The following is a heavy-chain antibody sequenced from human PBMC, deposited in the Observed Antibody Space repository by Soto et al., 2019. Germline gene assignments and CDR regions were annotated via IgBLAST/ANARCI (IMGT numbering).Heavy chain of an antibody. CDR2: IYYSGST. D-gene: IGHD6-13*01. CDR1: GGSISSGGYY. Sequence: SETLSLTCTVSGGSISSGGYYWSWIRQHLGKDLEWIGYIYYSGSTYYNPSLKSRVTISVDTSKNQFSLKLSSVTAADTAVYFCARHRFRASAGPLNYYSGMDVWGQGTTVTVSS. CDR3: ARHRFRASAGPLNYYSGMDV. V-gene: IGHV4-31*03. J-gene: IGHJ6*02.